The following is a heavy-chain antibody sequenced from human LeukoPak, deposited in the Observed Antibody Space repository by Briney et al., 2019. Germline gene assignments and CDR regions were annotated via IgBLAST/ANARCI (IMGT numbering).Heavy chain of an antibody. CDR1: GGSISSYY. Sequence: SETLSLTCTVSGGSISSYYWSWLRQPPGKGLEGIGYIYYSGSTNYNPSLKSRVTISVDTSKNQFSLKLSSVTAADTAVYYCASHIAAAGTAFDYWGQGTLVTVSS. V-gene: IGHV4-59*01. D-gene: IGHD6-13*01. J-gene: IGHJ4*02. CDR3: ASHIAAAGTAFDY. CDR2: IYYSGST.